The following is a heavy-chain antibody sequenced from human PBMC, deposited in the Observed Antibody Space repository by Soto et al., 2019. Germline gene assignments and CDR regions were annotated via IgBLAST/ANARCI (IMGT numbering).Heavy chain of an antibody. CDR1: GGSISGDTW. J-gene: IGHJ4*02. D-gene: IGHD1-26*01. CDR2: IHTNGNT. Sequence: KASETLSLTCAISGGSISGDTWWTCVRQPPGKGLEWIGDIHTNGNTNYNPSLESRLTISADGSKIQFSLRLNSVTAADTAMYYCANRTGSQPYWGTGTLVTVSS. V-gene: IGHV4-4*02. CDR3: ANRTGSQPY.